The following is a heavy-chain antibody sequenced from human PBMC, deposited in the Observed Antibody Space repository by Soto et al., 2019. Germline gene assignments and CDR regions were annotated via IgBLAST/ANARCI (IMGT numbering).Heavy chain of an antibody. V-gene: IGHV1-2*04. CDR1: GYTFPDYY. CDR2: INPSNGGT. CDR3: AREGGILWGVKNLDY. J-gene: IGHJ4*01. Sequence: ASVKVSCKASGYTFPDYYIHWLRPAPGQGLEWMGWINPSNGGTNYAQNFQGWVTMTMHTSISTDYMDLTTDDTALYYCAREGGILWGVKNLDYWAHGTLVTGSS. D-gene: IGHD3-16*01.